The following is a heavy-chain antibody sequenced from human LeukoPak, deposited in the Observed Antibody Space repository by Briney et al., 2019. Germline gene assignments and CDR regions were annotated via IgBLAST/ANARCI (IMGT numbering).Heavy chain of an antibody. CDR1: GYTFTSYG. Sequence: ASVKVSCKASGYTFTSYGISWVRQAPGQGLEWMGWISAYNGNTNYAQKLQGRVTMTTDTSTSIAYMELRSLRSDDTAVYYCARVSVVVPAAYPRFPIFDIWGQGTMVTVSS. CDR3: ARVSVVVPAAYPRFPIFDI. J-gene: IGHJ3*02. V-gene: IGHV1-18*01. D-gene: IGHD2-2*01. CDR2: ISAYNGNT.